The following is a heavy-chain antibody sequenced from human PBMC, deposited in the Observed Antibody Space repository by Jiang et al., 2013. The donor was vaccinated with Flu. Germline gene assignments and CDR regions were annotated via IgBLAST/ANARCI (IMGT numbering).Heavy chain of an antibody. D-gene: IGHD5-24*01. CDR2: IDWDDDK. V-gene: IGHV2-70*01. Sequence: KPTQTLTLTCTFSGFSLSTSGMCVSWIRQPPGKALEWLALIDWDDDKYYSTSLKTRLTISKDTSKNQVVLTMTNMDPVDTATYYCARIGRMMATKDAFDIWGQGTSGHRLF. CDR1: GFSLSTSGMC. J-gene: IGHJ3*02. CDR3: ARIGRMMATKDAFDI.